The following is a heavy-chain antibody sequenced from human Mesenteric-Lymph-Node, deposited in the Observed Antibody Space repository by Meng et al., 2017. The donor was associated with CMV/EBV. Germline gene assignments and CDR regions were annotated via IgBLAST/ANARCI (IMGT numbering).Heavy chain of an antibody. CDR2: INHSGST. Sequence: QVQLHQWGAGLLTPSATLSVTCAFDGGSFSGYYWNWIRQSPEKGLEWIGEINHSGSTTYNPSFTSRIIISVDTSTNQISLNMSSVTAADTAVYYCARGSSYDILTGYFDYWGQGALVTVSS. CDR3: ARGSSYDILTGYFDY. CDR1: GGSFSGYY. V-gene: IGHV4-34*01. D-gene: IGHD3-9*01. J-gene: IGHJ4*02.